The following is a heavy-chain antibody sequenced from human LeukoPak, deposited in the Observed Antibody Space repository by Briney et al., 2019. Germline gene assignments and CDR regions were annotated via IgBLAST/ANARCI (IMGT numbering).Heavy chain of an antibody. CDR2: IYYSGST. J-gene: IGHJ5*02. D-gene: IGHD1-20*01. Sequence: SGTLSLTCTVSGGSISSGGYYWGWIRQHPGKGLEWIGYIYYSGSTYYNPSLKSRVTISVDTSKNQFSLKLSSVTAADTAVYYCARVGDITGMYNWFDPWGQGTLVTVSS. CDR1: GGSISSGGYY. V-gene: IGHV4-31*03. CDR3: ARVGDITGMYNWFDP.